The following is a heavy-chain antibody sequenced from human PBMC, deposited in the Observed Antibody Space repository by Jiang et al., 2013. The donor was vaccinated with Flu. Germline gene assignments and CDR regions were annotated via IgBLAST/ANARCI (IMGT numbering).Heavy chain of an antibody. CDR3: ASRNWNYAHFDY. D-gene: IGHD1-7*01. J-gene: IGHJ4*02. Sequence: GPGLVKPSETLSLTCTVSGDSVSSSVYYWGWIRQPPGKGLEYIAIIYYSGSTYYNASLKSRVTISLDTSKNQFSLLLTSVTAADTAVYYCASRNWNYAHFDYWGQGTLVTVSS. CDR1: GDSVSSSVYY. CDR2: IYYSGST. V-gene: IGHV4-39*07.